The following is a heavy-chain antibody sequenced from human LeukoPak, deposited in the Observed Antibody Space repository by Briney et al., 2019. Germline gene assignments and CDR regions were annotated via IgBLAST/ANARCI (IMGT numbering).Heavy chain of an antibody. CDR2: INHSGST. J-gene: IGHJ4*02. D-gene: IGHD3-10*01. CDR1: GGSFSGYY. Sequence: SETLSLTCAVYGGSFSGYYWSWIRQPPGKGLEWIGEINHSGSTNYNPSLKSRVTISVDTSKNQFSLKLSSVTAADTAVYYCARVSVVRASFDYWGQGTLVTVSS. V-gene: IGHV4-34*01. CDR3: ARVSVVRASFDY.